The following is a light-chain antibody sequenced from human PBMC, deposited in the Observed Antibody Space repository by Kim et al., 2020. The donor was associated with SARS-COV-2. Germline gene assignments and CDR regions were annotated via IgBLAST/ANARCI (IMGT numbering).Light chain of an antibody. J-gene: IGKJ1*01. CDR2: GAS. CDR1: QSISNN. V-gene: IGKV3-15*01. Sequence: EIVMTQSPATLSVSPGDRATLSCRASQSISNNLVWYQQKPGQAPRLLIYGASARATGFPARFSGSGSGTEFTLTISSLQSEDLAVYYCQKYDTWPRTFGQGTKVDIK. CDR3: QKYDTWPRT.